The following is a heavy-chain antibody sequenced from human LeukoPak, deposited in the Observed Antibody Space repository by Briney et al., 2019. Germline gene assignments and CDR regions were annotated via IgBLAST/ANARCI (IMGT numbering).Heavy chain of an antibody. CDR1: GYTFTDYY. CDR3: ARVGDDFWSGYYAAYYYYYMDV. CDR2: INPNSGGT. V-gene: IGHV1-2*02. Sequence: ASVKVSCKASGYTFTDYYMHWVRQAPGQGLEWMGWINPNSGGTNYAQKFQGRVTMTRDTSISTAYMELSRLRSDDTAVYYCARVGDDFWSGYYAAYYYYYMDVWGKGTTVTVSS. J-gene: IGHJ6*03. D-gene: IGHD3-3*01.